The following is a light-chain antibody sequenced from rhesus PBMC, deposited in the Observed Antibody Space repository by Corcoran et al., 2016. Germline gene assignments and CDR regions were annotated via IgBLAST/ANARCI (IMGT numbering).Light chain of an antibody. V-gene: IGLV2S7*01. CDR2: GVS. J-gene: IGLJ1*01. CDR1: SSDIGGYNY. CDR3: CSYTTSSSYI. Sequence: QSAPTQPPSVSGSPGQSVTISCTGTSSDIGGYNYVSWYQQHPGKAPKLMIYGVSNRHSGVSYRFSGSKSGNTASLTISGLQAEDASDYYCCSYTTSSSYIFGAGTRLTVL.